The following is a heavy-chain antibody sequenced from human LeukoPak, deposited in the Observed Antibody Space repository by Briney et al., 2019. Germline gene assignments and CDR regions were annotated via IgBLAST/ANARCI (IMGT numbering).Heavy chain of an antibody. CDR3: ARDSVGATPDY. V-gene: IGHV1-18*01. D-gene: IGHD1-26*01. CDR2: ISAYNSNT. Sequence: ASVKVSCKASGYTFTSYGISWVRQAPGQGLEWMGWISAYNSNTNYAQKLQGRVTMTTDTSTSTAYMGLRSLRSDDTAVYYCARDSVGATPDYWGQGTLVTVSS. J-gene: IGHJ4*02. CDR1: GYTFTSYG.